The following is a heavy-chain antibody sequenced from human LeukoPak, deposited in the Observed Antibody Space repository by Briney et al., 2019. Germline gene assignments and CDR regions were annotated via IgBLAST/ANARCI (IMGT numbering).Heavy chain of an antibody. CDR2: INQDGSVK. D-gene: IGHD1-26*01. CDR1: GFTFSSDW. V-gene: IGHV3-7*01. CDR3: ARDPDPIPGANFHY. J-gene: IGHJ4*02. Sequence: GGTLRLSCAASGFTFSSDWMNWVRQAPGKGLECVATINQDGSVKYYVDSVKGRFTISRDNTKNSLYLQMNSLTAEDTAVYYCARDPDPIPGANFHYWGQGTLVSVSS.